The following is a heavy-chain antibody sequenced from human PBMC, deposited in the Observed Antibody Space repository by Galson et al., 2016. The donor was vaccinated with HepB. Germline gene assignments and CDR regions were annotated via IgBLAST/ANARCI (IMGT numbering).Heavy chain of an antibody. Sequence: SLRLSCAASGFIFNTYGMHWVRQAPGKGLEWVALIWFDGSNQYYAESVKGRFTISRDNSKNTLFLQMNSLRAEDTAVYYCVRSLAHCLSTSCYVVETWGQGTLVTVSS. V-gene: IGHV3-33*01. CDR3: VRSLAHCLSTSCYVVET. D-gene: IGHD2-2*01. CDR1: GFIFNTYG. CDR2: IWFDGSNQ. J-gene: IGHJ5*02.